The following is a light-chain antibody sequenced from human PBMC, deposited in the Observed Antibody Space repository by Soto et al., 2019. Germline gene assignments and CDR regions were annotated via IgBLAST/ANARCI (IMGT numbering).Light chain of an antibody. CDR2: DAS. J-gene: IGKJ2*01. CDR3: QQRSTWPYT. V-gene: IGKV3-11*01. Sequence: EIVLTQSPATLSFSPGERATLSCRASQSVSSYLAWYQQKPGQAPRLLIYDASNRATGIPARFSGSGSGTFFTLSLSSLEPEDFAVYYCQQRSTWPYTFGQGTKLEIK. CDR1: QSVSSY.